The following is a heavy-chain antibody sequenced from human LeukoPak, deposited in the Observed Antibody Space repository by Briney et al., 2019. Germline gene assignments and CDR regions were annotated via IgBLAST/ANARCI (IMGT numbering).Heavy chain of an antibody. Sequence: SETLSLTCAVSGLSFTDYYWSWIRQPPGKGPEWIGEISHTGRTSYNPSLKSRASISLDTSKKQFSLKLSFLTAADMAVYYCTKTSPGVPLELWGQGALVTVSS. CDR2: ISHTGRT. J-gene: IGHJ4*02. D-gene: IGHD7-27*01. V-gene: IGHV4-34*01. CDR1: GLSFTDYY. CDR3: TKTSPGVPLEL.